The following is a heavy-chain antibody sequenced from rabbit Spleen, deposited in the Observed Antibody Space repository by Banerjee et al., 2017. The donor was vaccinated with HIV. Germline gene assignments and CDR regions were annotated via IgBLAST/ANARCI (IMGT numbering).Heavy chain of an antibody. CDR1: GFSFSDRDV. V-gene: IGHV1S45*01. D-gene: IGHD1-1*01. J-gene: IGHJ6*01. CDR3: ARDTSSSFSSYGMDL. CDR2: INTATAKA. Sequence: QEQLVESGGGLVKPEGSLTLTCKASGFSFSDRDVMCWVRQAPGKGLEWIACINTATAKAVYASWAKGRFTISRTSSTTVTLQMTSLTAADTATYFCARDTSSSFSSYGMDLWGPGTLVTVS.